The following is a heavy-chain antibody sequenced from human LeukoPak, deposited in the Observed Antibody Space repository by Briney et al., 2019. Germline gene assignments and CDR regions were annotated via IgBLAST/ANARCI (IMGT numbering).Heavy chain of an antibody. Sequence: SVKVSCKASGGTFSSYAISWVRQAPGQGLEWMGGIIPIFGTANYAQKFQGRVTITTDESTSTAYMELSSLRSEDTAVYYCARGVFGVAYYYCYYMDVWGKGTTVTVSS. CDR1: GGTFSSYA. J-gene: IGHJ6*03. CDR3: ARGVFGVAYYYCYYMDV. D-gene: IGHD3-3*01. CDR2: IIPIFGTA. V-gene: IGHV1-69*05.